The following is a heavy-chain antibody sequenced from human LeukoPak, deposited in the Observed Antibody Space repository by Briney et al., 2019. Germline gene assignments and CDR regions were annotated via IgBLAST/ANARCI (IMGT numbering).Heavy chain of an antibody. CDR3: ARGPPSRQNWFDP. CDR2: INLNSGGT. Sequence: ASVKVSCKASGYTFTGYYMHWVRQAPGQGLEWMGWINLNSGGTNYAQKFQGRVTMTRDTSISTAYMELSRLRSDDTAVYYCARGPPSRQNWFDPWGQGTLVTVSS. CDR1: GYTFTGYY. V-gene: IGHV1-2*02. J-gene: IGHJ5*02.